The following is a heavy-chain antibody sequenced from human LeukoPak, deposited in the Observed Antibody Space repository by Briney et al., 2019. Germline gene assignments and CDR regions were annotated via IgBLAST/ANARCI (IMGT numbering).Heavy chain of an antibody. V-gene: IGHV1-69*13. D-gene: IGHD6-6*01. CDR3: ASLEYSSLSEDY. Sequence: SVKVSCKASGGTFSSYAISWVRQAPGQGLEWMGGIIPIFGTANYAQKFQGRVTITADESTSTAYMELSSLRSEDTAVYYCASLEYSSLSEDYWGQGTLVTVSS. CDR2: IIPIFGTA. J-gene: IGHJ4*02. CDR1: GGTFSSYA.